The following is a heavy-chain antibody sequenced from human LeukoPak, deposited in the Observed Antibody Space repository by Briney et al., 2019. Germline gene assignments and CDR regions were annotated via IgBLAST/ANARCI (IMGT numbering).Heavy chain of an antibody. CDR1: GGSISSSSYY. D-gene: IGHD1-26*01. CDR2: IYYSGST. CDR3: AREGEGDY. J-gene: IGHJ4*02. V-gene: IGHV4-39*07. Sequence: SETLSLTYTVSGGSISSSSYYWGWIRQPPGKGLEWIGSIYYSGSTYYNPSLKSRVTISVDTSKNQFSLKLSSVTAADTAVYYCAREGEGDYWGQGTLVTVSS.